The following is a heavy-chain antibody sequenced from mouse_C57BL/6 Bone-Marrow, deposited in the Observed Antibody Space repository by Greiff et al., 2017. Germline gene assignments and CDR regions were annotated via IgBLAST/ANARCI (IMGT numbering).Heavy chain of an antibody. Sequence: VQLQQSGPGLMQPSQSLSITCTVSGFSLTSYGVHWVRQSPGKGLEWLGVIWSGGSTDYNAAFISRLSISKDNSKSQVFFKMNSLQADDTAIYYCARGWYWYFDVWGTGTTVTVSS. D-gene: IGHD3-3*01. V-gene: IGHV2-2*01. CDR2: IWSGGST. CDR3: ARGWYWYFDV. CDR1: GFSLTSYG. J-gene: IGHJ1*03.